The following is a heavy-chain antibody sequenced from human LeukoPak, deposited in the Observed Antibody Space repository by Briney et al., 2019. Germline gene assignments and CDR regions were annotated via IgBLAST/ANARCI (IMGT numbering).Heavy chain of an antibody. CDR2: IYYSGST. D-gene: IGHD5-18*01. J-gene: IGHJ6*03. CDR1: GGSISSYY. V-gene: IGHV4-59*01. Sequence: SETLSLTCTVSGGSISSYYWGWIRQPPGKGLEWIGYIYYSGSTNYNPSLKSRVTISVDTSKNQFSLKLSSVTAADTAVYYCARDSRFYSYGYYYYYYMDVWGKGTTVTVSS. CDR3: ARDSRFYSYGYYYYYYMDV.